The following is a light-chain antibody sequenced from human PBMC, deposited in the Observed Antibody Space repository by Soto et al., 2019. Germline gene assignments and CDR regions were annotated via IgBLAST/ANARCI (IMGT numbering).Light chain of an antibody. CDR2: GAS. Sequence: EIVLTQSPGTLSLSPGERATLSCRAGQSVSSSYLAWYQQKPGQAPRLLIYGASSRATGIPDRFSGSGSGTDFTLSISRLEPEDFAVYYCQQHDSSPLTFGGGTKVEIK. J-gene: IGKJ4*01. CDR3: QQHDSSPLT. CDR1: QSVSSSY. V-gene: IGKV3-20*01.